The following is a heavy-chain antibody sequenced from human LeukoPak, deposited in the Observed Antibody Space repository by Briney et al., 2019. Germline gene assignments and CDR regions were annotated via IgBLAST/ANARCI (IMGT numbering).Heavy chain of an antibody. D-gene: IGHD1-1*01. J-gene: IGHJ3*01. CDR1: GGSISSYY. V-gene: IGHV4-59*01. Sequence: SETLSLTCTVTGGSISSYYWSWIRQPPGKGLEWIGYIYYSGSTNYNPSLKSRVTISVDTSKNQFSLKLSSVTAADTAVYYCARDGFGYTLWGQGTMVTVSS. CDR3: ARDGFGYTL. CDR2: IYYSGST.